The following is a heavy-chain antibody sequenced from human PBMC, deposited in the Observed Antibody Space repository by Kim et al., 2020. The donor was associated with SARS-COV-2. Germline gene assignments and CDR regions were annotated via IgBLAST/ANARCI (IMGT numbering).Heavy chain of an antibody. J-gene: IGHJ4*02. Sequence: GGSLRLSCAASGFTFSSYVMHWVRQAPGKGLEWLAVITYDGNNQSYPESVKGRFTISRDNAKNTLSLQINRLRAEDTAVYYCARGPGGGPRGVYDCGGEGTPVS. CDR2: ITYDGNNQ. CDR3: ARGPGGGPRGVYDC. CDR1: GFTFSSYV. D-gene: IGHD2-8*02. V-gene: IGHV3-30-3*01.